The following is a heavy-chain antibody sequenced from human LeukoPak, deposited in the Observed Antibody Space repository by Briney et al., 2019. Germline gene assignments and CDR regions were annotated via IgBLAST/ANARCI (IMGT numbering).Heavy chain of an antibody. J-gene: IGHJ4*02. Sequence: PGGSLRLSCAASGFTFSSYSMNWVRQAPGKGLEWVSSISSSSSYIYYADSVKGRFTISRDNAKNSLYLQMNSLRAEDTAVYYCARRCSLWFGECETDYWGQGTLVTVSS. CDR1: GFTFSSYS. CDR3: ARRCSLWFGECETDY. CDR2: ISSSSSYI. D-gene: IGHD3-10*01. V-gene: IGHV3-21*01.